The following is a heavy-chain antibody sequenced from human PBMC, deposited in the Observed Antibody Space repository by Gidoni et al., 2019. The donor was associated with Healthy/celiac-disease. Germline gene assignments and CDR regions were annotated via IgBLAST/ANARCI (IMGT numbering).Heavy chain of an antibody. J-gene: IGHJ1*01. V-gene: IGHV3-23*01. Sequence: EVQSLESGGGLVQSGGSLTLSCAASGFTFSSYAMSWVRQAPGKGLEWVTAISGSSGSTYYADSVKGRFTISRNNSKNTLFLQMNSLRAENTAVYYCAKDLGTVVPLQHWGQGTLVTVSS. D-gene: IGHD2-2*01. CDR2: ISGSSGST. CDR1: GFTFSSYA. CDR3: AKDLGTVVPLQH.